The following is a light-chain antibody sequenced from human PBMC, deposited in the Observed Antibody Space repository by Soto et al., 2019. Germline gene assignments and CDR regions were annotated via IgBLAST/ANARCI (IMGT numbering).Light chain of an antibody. Sequence: ETVLTQSPGTLSLSPGERATLSCRASQSVTSSYLAWYQHKPGQAPRLLIYDASTRATAIPDRFSGSGSGTDFTLTISSLEPEDFAVYYCQQYGSSPYAFGQGTKLEIK. CDR3: QQYGSSPYA. CDR2: DAS. J-gene: IGKJ2*01. V-gene: IGKV3-20*01. CDR1: QSVTSSY.